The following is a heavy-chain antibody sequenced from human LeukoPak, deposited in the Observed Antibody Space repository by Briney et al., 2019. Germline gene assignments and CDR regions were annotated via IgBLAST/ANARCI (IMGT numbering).Heavy chain of an antibody. Sequence: PSETLSLTCTVSGGSISSSSYYWGWLRQPPGKGLEWIGSIYYSGSTYYNPSLKSRITISVDTSKNPFSLKLSSVTAADTAVYYCARDVWLDDTAMATFNWFDPWGQGTLVTVSS. CDR3: ARDVWLDDTAMATFNWFDP. CDR2: IYYSGST. J-gene: IGHJ5*02. CDR1: GGSISSSSYY. D-gene: IGHD5-18*01. V-gene: IGHV4-39*07.